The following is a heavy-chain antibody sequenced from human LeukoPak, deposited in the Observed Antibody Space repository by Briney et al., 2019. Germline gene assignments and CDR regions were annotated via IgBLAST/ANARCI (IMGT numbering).Heavy chain of an antibody. CDR1: GGSFSGYY. D-gene: IGHD7-27*01. J-gene: IGHJ5*02. CDR2: INHSGST. Sequence: PSETLSFTCAVYGGSFSGYYWSWIRQPPGKGLEWIGEINHSGSTNYNPSLKSRVTISVDTSKNQFSLKLSSVTAADTAVYYCAREPTSEENWEFDPWGQGTLVTVSS. V-gene: IGHV4-34*01. CDR3: AREPTSEENWEFDP.